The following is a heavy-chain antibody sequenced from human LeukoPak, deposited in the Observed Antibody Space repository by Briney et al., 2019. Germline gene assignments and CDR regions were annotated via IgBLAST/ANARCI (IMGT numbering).Heavy chain of an antibody. CDR2: IYSGGST. V-gene: IGHV3-66*04. CDR1: GFTVSSNY. D-gene: IGHD2-2*01. J-gene: IGHJ4*02. Sequence: GGSLRLSCAASGFTVSSNYMSWVRQAPGKGLEWVSVIYSGGSTYYADSVKGRFTISRDNAKNSLYLQMNSLRAEDTAVYYCARPDCSSTSCYEFDSWGQGTLVTVSS. CDR3: ARPDCSSTSCYEFDS.